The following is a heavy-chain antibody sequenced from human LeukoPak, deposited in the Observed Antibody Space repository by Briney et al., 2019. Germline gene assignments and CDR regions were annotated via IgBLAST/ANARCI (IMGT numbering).Heavy chain of an antibody. V-gene: IGHV3-30-3*01. CDR3: ARDPAWGQQLGTHYFDY. CDR2: ISYDGSNK. Sequence: GGSLRLSCAASGFTFSSYAMHWVRQAPGKGLECVAVISYDGSNKYYADSVKGRFTISRDNSKNTLYLQMNSLRAEDTAVYYCARDPAWGQQLGTHYFDYWGQGTLVTVSS. D-gene: IGHD6-13*01. CDR1: GFTFSSYA. J-gene: IGHJ4*02.